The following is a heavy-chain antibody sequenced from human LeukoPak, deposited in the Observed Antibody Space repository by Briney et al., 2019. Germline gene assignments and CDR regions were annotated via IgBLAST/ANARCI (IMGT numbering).Heavy chain of an antibody. CDR2: INPNSGGT. V-gene: IGHV1-2*02. J-gene: IGHJ4*02. Sequence: GASVKVSCKASGYTFTGYYMHWVRQAPGQGLEWMGWINPNSGGTNYAQKFQGRVTMTRDTSISTAYMELSRLRSEDTAVYYCARPSYYYGSGSYYTDWGQGTLVTVSS. CDR1: GYTFTGYY. CDR3: ARPSYYYGSGSYYTD. D-gene: IGHD3-10*01.